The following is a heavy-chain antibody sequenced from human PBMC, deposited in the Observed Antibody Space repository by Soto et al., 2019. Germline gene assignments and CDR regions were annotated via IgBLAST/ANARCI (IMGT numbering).Heavy chain of an antibody. CDR3: ARASYYYDSSGYLDYYYGMDV. V-gene: IGHV1-69*01. D-gene: IGHD3-22*01. J-gene: IGHJ6*02. Sequence: QVQLVQSGAEVQKPGSSVKVSCKASGGTFSSYAISWVRQAPGQGLEWMGGIIPIFGTANYAQKFQGRVTITADESTSTAYMELSSLRSEDTAVYYCARASYYYDSSGYLDYYYGMDVWGQGTTVTVSS. CDR1: GGTFSSYA. CDR2: IIPIFGTA.